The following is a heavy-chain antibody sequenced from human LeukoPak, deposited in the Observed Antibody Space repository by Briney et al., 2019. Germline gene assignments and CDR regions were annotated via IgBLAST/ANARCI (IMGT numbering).Heavy chain of an antibody. Sequence: PGGSLRLSCAASGFTVSTTYMSWVRQAPGKGLEWVSIIYSGGSTYYAHSVKGRFTISRDNAKNSLYLQMNSLRAEDTAVYYCARDPRGYFDYWGQGTLVTVSS. CDR2: IYSGGST. V-gene: IGHV3-66*01. CDR1: GFTVSTTY. CDR3: ARDPRGYFDY. J-gene: IGHJ4*02.